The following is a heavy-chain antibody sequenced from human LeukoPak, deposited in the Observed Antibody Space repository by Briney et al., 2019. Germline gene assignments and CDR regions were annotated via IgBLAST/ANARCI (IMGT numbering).Heavy chain of an antibody. J-gene: IGHJ6*02. Sequence: PGGSLRLSCVASGFTFSNYWMTWVRQAPGKGLEWVASIKQDGSEVYYVDSVKGRFTFSRDNAKKSMYLQMNSLRVEDRAVYYCTKDYCGKFCSAVWGQGTTVTVSS. CDR1: GFTFSNYW. CDR3: TKDYCGKFCSAV. V-gene: IGHV3-7*03. D-gene: IGHD3-9*01. CDR2: IKQDGSEV.